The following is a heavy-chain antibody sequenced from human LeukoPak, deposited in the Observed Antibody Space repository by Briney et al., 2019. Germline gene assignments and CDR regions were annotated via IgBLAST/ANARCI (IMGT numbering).Heavy chain of an antibody. CDR2: IYYSGST. V-gene: IGHV4-59*01. J-gene: IGHJ4*02. D-gene: IGHD1-26*01. CDR1: GGSISSYY. Sequence: SETLSLTCTVSGGSISSYYWSWIRQPPGKGLEWIGYIYYSGSTNYNPSLKSRVTISVDTSKNQFSLKLSSVTAADTAVYYCARGIRTMGASFDYWGQGTLVAVSS. CDR3: ARGIRTMGASFDY.